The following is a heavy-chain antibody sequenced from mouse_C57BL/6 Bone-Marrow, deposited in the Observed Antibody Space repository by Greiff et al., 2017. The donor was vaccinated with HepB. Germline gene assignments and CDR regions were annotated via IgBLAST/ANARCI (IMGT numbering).Heavy chain of an antibody. CDR1: GYTFTSYW. CDR2: INPSNGGT. CDR3: ARGHYGSSYWYCDV. V-gene: IGHV1-53*01. J-gene: IGHJ1*03. D-gene: IGHD1-1*01. Sequence: QVQLQQPGTELVKPGASVKLSCKASGYTFTSYWMHWVKQRPGQGLEWIGNINPSNGGTNYNEKFKSKATLTVDKSSSTAYMQLSSLTSEDSAVYYCARGHYGSSYWYCDVGGTGTTVTVSS.